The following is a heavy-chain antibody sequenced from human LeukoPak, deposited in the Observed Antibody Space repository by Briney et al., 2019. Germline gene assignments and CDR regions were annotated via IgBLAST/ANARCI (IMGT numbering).Heavy chain of an antibody. V-gene: IGHV3-30*02. CDR2: VRYDGSNK. CDR3: AREGVRFLFDP. Sequence: GGSLRLSCAASGFIFRNYDMHWVRQAPGKGLEWVAYVRYDGSNKYYADSVKGRFTISRDDSRNTLYLQMNSLRAEDTAVYYCAREGVRFLFDPWGQGTLVTVSS. CDR1: GFIFRNYD. J-gene: IGHJ5*02. D-gene: IGHD3-3*01.